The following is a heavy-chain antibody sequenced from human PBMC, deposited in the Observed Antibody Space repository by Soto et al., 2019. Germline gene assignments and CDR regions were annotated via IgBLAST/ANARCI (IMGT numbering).Heavy chain of an antibody. Sequence: QVQLVQSGAEVKKPGSSVKVSCKASGGTFSSYAISWVRQAPGQGLGGMGGIIPLFGRANYAQKFQGRVTITAAASTSTAYMELSSLRSEDTAVYYCAQTLGLAAAGPGRFDLWGRGTLVTVSS. J-gene: IGHJ2*01. V-gene: IGHV1-69*12. D-gene: IGHD6-25*01. CDR2: IIPLFGRA. CDR1: GGTFSSYA. CDR3: AQTLGLAAAGPGRFDL.